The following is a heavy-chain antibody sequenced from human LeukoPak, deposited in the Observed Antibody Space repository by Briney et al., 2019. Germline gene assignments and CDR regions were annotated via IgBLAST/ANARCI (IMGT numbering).Heavy chain of an antibody. Sequence: GGSLRLSCAASGSTFSSYGMHWVRQAPGKGLEWVAVIWYDGSNKYYADSVKGRFTISRDNSKNTLYLQMNSLRAEDTAVYYCARGLSDFWSSLPYDYWGQGTLVTVSS. CDR3: ARGLSDFWSSLPYDY. J-gene: IGHJ4*02. CDR2: IWYDGSNK. D-gene: IGHD3-3*01. V-gene: IGHV3-33*01. CDR1: GSTFSSYG.